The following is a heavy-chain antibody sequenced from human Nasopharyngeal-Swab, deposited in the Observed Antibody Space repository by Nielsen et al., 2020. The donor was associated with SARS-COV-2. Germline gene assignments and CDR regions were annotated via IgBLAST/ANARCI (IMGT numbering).Heavy chain of an antibody. CDR3: AKSMSGATVFDY. CDR2: IYYSGST. J-gene: IGHJ4*02. V-gene: IGHV4-31*03. CDR1: GGSISSGGYY. D-gene: IGHD1-26*01. Sequence: SETLSLTCTVSGGSISSGGYYWSWIRQHPGKGLEWIGYIYYSGSTYYNPSLKSRVTISVDPSKNQFSLKLSSVTAADTAVYYCAKSMSGATVFDYRGQGTLVTVSS.